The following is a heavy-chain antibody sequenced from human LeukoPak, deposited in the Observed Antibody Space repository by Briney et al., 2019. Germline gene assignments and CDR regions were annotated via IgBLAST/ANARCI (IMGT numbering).Heavy chain of an antibody. CDR1: GFTLGNAW. D-gene: IGHD1-14*01. CDR2: IDSDGTTT. J-gene: IGHJ5*02. CDR3: ARDRPHNWFDP. Sequence: GGSLRLSCAASGFTLGNAWMHWVRQAPGQGLVWVSRIDSDGTTTIYADSVKGRFTISRDNAKNTVYLQMNSLRVEDTAVYYCARDRPHNWFDPWGQGTLVTVSS. V-gene: IGHV3-74*01.